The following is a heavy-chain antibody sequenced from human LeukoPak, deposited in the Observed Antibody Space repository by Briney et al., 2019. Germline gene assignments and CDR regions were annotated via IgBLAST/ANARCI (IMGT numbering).Heavy chain of an antibody. Sequence: SQTLSLTCTVSGGSISSGPYYWSWIRQPAGKGLEWIGRIHTSGSTNYNPSLKSRVTISVDTSKNQFSLQLNPVTPEDTAVYFCARGRHGDHVSLFEYWGQGTLVTVSS. CDR1: GGSISSGPYY. D-gene: IGHD3-10*02. CDR2: IHTSGST. J-gene: IGHJ4*02. V-gene: IGHV4-61*02. CDR3: ARGRHGDHVSLFEY.